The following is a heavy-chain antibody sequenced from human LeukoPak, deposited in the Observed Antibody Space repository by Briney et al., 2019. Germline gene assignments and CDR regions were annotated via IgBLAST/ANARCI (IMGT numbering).Heavy chain of an antibody. J-gene: IGHJ4*02. Sequence: SETLSLTCTVSGGSISSGGYYWSWIRQHPGEGLEWIGYIYYSGSTYYNPSLKSRVTISVDTSKNQFSLKLCSVTAADTAVYYCARKAATLIDYWGQGTLVTVSS. D-gene: IGHD2-15*01. CDR2: IYYSGST. V-gene: IGHV4-31*03. CDR1: GGSISSGGYY. CDR3: ARKAATLIDY.